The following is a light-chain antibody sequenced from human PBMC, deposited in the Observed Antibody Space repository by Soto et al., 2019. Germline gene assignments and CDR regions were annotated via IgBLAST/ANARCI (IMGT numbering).Light chain of an antibody. CDR1: QSVSSSY. Sequence: SQSPCTLSLSIGDRATLSCRASQSVSSSYLAWDQQKPGQAPRLLIYGASSRATGIPDRFSGSGSGTDFTLTISRLEPEDFAVYYCQQYGSSLWTFAQGTKV. J-gene: IGKJ1*01. V-gene: IGKV3-20*01. CDR2: GAS. CDR3: QQYGSSLWT.